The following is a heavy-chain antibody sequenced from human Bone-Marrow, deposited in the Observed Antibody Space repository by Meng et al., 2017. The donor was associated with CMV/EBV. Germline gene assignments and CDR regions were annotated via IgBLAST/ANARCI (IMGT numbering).Heavy chain of an antibody. CDR1: GFTFSSYW. J-gene: IGHJ4*02. Sequence: GESLKISCSASGFTFSSYWMSWVRQAPGKGLEWVANIKQDGSEKYYVDSVKGRFTISRDNAKTSLYLQMNSLRAEDTAVYYCAGGGEGITMVRGVIVYWGQGTLVTVSS. CDR2: IKQDGSEK. D-gene: IGHD3-10*01. V-gene: IGHV3-7*04. CDR3: AGGGEGITMVRGVIVY.